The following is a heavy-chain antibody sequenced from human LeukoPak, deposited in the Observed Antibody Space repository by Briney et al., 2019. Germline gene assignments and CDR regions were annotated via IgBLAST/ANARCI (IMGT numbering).Heavy chain of an antibody. V-gene: IGHV3-7*01. D-gene: IGHD1-26*01. Sequence: PGGSLRLSCLDSGFSFSSYWMSWVRQAPGKGLERVANIKQDGSDKYYVDSVKGRFTISRDNAKNSPYLQMNSLRAEDTAVYFCASGPRWVGAHWAHSFDIWGQGTMVTVSS. CDR3: ASGPRWVGAHWAHSFDI. CDR1: GFSFSSYW. CDR2: IKQDGSDK. J-gene: IGHJ3*02.